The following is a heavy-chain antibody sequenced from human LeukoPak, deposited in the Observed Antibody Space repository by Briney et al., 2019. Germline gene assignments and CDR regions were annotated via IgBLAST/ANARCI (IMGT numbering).Heavy chain of an antibody. CDR1: GFTFDDYG. V-gene: IGHV3-20*04. CDR3: AKGGYYYMDV. CDR2: INWNGGST. Sequence: GGSLRLSCAASGFTFDDYGMSWVRQAPGKGLEWVSGINWNGGSTGYADSVKGRFTISRDNAKNSLYLQMNSLRAEDTAVYYCAKGGYYYMDVWGKGTTVTVSS. J-gene: IGHJ6*03. D-gene: IGHD3-16*01.